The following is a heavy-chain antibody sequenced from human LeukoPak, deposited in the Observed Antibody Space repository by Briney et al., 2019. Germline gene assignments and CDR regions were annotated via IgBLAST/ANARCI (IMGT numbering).Heavy chain of an antibody. D-gene: IGHD6-6*01. CDR3: AKDRGSSSYYYYYYYMDV. Sequence: WVRQAPGKGLEWVAFIRYDGSNKYYADSVKGRFTISRDNSKNTLYLQMNSLRAEDTAVYYCAKDRGSSSYYYYYYYMDVWGKGTTVTVSS. CDR2: IRYDGSNK. V-gene: IGHV3-30*02. J-gene: IGHJ6*03.